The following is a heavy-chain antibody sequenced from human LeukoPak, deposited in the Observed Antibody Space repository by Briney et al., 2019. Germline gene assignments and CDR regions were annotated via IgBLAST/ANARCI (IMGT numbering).Heavy chain of an antibody. D-gene: IGHD6-6*01. CDR1: GYTFTSYA. Sequence: GASVKVSCKASGYTFTSYAMRWVRQAPGQRLGWMGWINAGNGNTKYSQKFQGRVTITRDTSASTAYMELSSLRSEDTAVYYCARSIAARPSVRDFDYWGQGTLVTVSS. CDR2: INAGNGNT. J-gene: IGHJ4*02. CDR3: ARSIAARPSVRDFDY. V-gene: IGHV1-3*01.